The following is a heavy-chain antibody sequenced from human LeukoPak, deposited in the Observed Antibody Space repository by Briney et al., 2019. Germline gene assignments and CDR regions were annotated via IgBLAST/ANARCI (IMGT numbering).Heavy chain of an antibody. Sequence: GASVKVSCKASGYTFTSYYIHWVRQAPGQGLEWMGWINPNSGGTNYAQKFQGRVTMTRDTSISTAYMELSRLRSDDTAVYYCASSPDIVVVPAAIDIWGQGTMVTVPS. CDR1: GYTFTSYY. CDR3: ASSPDIVVVPAAIDI. J-gene: IGHJ3*02. V-gene: IGHV1-2*02. D-gene: IGHD2-2*01. CDR2: INPNSGGT.